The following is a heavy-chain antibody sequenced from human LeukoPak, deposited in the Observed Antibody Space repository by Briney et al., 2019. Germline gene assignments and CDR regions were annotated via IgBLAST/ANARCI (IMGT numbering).Heavy chain of an antibody. J-gene: IGHJ5*02. D-gene: IGHD6-13*01. V-gene: IGHV3-23*01. Sequence: GGSLRLSCAASGFTFSSYAMSWVRQAPGKGLEWVSAISGSGGSTYYADSVKGRFTISGDNSKNTLYLQMNSLRAEDTAVYYCARLIAAAGTVWFDPWGQGALVTASS. CDR3: ARLIAAAGTVWFDP. CDR2: ISGSGGST. CDR1: GFTFSSYA.